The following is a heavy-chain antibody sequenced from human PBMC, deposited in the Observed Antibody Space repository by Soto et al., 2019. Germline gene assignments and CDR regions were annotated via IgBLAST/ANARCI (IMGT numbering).Heavy chain of an antibody. D-gene: IGHD3-10*01. V-gene: IGHV1-69*05. CDR1: GGTFSSYA. J-gene: IGHJ4*02. Sequence: QVQLVQSGAEVKKPGSSVKVSCKASGGTFSSYAISWVRQAPGQGLEWMGGIIPIFGTANYAQKFQGRVTVTPHEPTSTAHMELSSLRSEDTAVYYCAAPHGSGSYYNGFDYWGQGTLVTVSS. CDR2: IIPIFGTA. CDR3: AAPHGSGSYYNGFDY.